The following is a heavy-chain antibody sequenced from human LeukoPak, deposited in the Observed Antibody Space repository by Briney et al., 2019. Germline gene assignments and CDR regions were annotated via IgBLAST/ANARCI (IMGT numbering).Heavy chain of an antibody. CDR2: IYPGDSDA. CDR1: GYSFTSYW. Sequence: GESLKISCKGSGYSFTSYWIGWVRQVPGKGLKWMGIIYPGDSDARYSPSFQGQVTISADKSISTAYLQWSSLKASDTAMYYCARRRDLYSGSYYPFDYWGQGTPVTVSS. D-gene: IGHD1-26*01. CDR3: ARRRDLYSGSYYPFDY. J-gene: IGHJ4*02. V-gene: IGHV5-51*01.